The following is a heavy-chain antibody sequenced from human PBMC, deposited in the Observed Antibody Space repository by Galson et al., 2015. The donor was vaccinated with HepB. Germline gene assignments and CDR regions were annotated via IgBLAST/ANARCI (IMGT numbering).Heavy chain of an antibody. CDR1: GFTFGTYS. CDR3: ARDGNGQPLYY. J-gene: IGHJ4*02. D-gene: IGHD1-1*01. CDR2: ISSSSSGI. Sequence: SLRLSCAASGFTFGTYSMNWVRQAPGKGLEWLSYISSSSSGIYYADSVRGRFTISRDNAKNSLYLQMNSLRAEDTAVYFCARDGNGQPLYYWGQGTLVTVS. V-gene: IGHV3-48*01.